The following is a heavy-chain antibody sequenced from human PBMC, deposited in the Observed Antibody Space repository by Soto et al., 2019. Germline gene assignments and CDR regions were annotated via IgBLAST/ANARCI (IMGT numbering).Heavy chain of an antibody. V-gene: IGHV1-69*04. J-gene: IGHJ5*02. CDR1: GGTFSSYT. CDR3: ARDPRYYDSSGHR. D-gene: IGHD3-22*01. CDR2: IIPILGIA. Sequence: SVKVSCKASGGTFSSYTISWVRQAPGQGLEWMGRIIPILGIANYAQKIQGRVTITADKSTSTAYMELSSLRSEDTAVYYCARDPRYYDSSGHRWGQGTLVTVSS.